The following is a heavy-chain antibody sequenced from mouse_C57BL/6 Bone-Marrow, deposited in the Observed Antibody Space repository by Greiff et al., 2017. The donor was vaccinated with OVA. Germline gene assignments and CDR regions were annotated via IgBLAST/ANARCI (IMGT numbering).Heavy chain of an antibody. V-gene: IGHV14-4*01. CDR2: IDPENGDT. D-gene: IGHD2-10*02. Sequence: VQLQQSGAELVRPGASVKLSCTASGFNIKDDYMHWVKQRPEQGLEWIGWIDPENGDTEYASKFQGKATITADKSSNTAYLQLSSLTSEDTAVYYCTRGMVGFAYWGQGTLVTVSA. CDR3: TRGMVGFAY. J-gene: IGHJ3*01. CDR1: GFNIKDDY.